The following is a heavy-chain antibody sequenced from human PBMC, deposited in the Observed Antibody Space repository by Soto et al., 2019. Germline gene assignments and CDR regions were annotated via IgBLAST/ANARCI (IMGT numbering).Heavy chain of an antibody. Sequence: GGSLRLSCAASGFTFSSYGMHWVRQAPGKGLEWVAVISYDGSNKYYVDSVKGRFTISRDNSKNTLYLQMNSLRAEDTAVYYCAKIKGRFPTKYCSGGSCYRQPFDYWGQGTLVTVSS. V-gene: IGHV3-30*18. J-gene: IGHJ4*02. CDR1: GFTFSSYG. CDR3: AKIKGRFPTKYCSGGSCYRQPFDY. CDR2: ISYDGSNK. D-gene: IGHD2-15*01.